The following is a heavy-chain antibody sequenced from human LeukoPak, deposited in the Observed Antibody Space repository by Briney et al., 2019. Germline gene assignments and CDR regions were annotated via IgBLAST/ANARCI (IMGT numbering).Heavy chain of an antibody. CDR2: IYYSGST. CDR3: ARNYCSSTSCYRDDYYYMDV. J-gene: IGHJ6*03. Sequence: SETLSLTCTVSGGSISSSSYYWGWIRRPPGKGLEWIGSIYYSGSTYYNPSLKSRVTISVDTSKNQFSLKLSSVTAADTAVYYCARNYCSSTSCYRDDYYYMDVWGKGTTVTVSS. V-gene: IGHV4-39*01. CDR1: GGSISSSSYY. D-gene: IGHD2-2*02.